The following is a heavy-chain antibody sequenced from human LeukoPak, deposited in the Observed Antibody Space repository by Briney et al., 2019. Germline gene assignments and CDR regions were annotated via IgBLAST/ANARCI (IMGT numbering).Heavy chain of an antibody. CDR1: GFTFSSYP. CDR3: AKDQSVVITSVGDY. CDR2: ISRSGGSI. V-gene: IGHV3-23*01. D-gene: IGHD3-22*01. Sequence: GGSLRLSCAASGFTFSSYPMSCVRQSPGKGLEGLSGISRSGGSIYAADSVKGRFNISRDHSKNTLYMQMTSLRAEDTAVYYCAKDQSVVITSVGDYWGQGTLVTVSS. J-gene: IGHJ4*02.